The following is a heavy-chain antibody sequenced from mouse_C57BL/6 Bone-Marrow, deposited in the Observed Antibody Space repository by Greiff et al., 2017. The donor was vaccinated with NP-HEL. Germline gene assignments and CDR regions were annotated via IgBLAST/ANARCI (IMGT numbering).Heavy chain of an antibody. CDR3: ARMGKEGPYYFDY. D-gene: IGHD3-3*01. V-gene: IGHV8-8*01. CDR2: IWWDDDK. Sequence: QVTLKESGPGILQPSQTLSLTCSFSGFSLSTFGMGVGWIRQPSGKGLELLAHIWWDDDKSYNPALKSLLTISKDTSKTQVFLKIANVDTADTATYYCARMGKEGPYYFDYWGQGTTLTVSS. CDR1: GFSLSTFGMG. J-gene: IGHJ2*01.